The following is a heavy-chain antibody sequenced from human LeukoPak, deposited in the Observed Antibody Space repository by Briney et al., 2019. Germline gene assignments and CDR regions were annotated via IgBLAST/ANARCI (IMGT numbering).Heavy chain of an antibody. V-gene: IGHV4-31*03. J-gene: IGHJ5*02. D-gene: IGHD3-10*01. CDR2: IYYSGST. CDR3: ARAGSMVRETNWFDP. Sequence: SETLSLTCTVSGGSISSSSYYWGWIRQPPGKGLEWIGCIYYSGSTYYNPSLKSRVTISVDTSKNQFSLKLSSVTAADTAVYYCARAGSMVRETNWFDPWGQGTLVTVSS. CDR1: GGSISSSSYY.